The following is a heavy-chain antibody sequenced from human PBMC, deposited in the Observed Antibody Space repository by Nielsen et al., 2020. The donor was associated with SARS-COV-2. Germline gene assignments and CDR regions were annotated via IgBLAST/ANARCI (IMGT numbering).Heavy chain of an antibody. CDR2: ISGTSSDT. CDR3: ARESVTGTDAFDI. D-gene: IGHD6-19*01. Sequence: GESLKISCAASGFSFSISSMNWIRQAPGGRPEWISYISGTSSDTNYADSVKGRFTISRDNAHNSLFLQMTSLRAEDTAVYYCARESVTGTDAFDIWGQGTVVTVSS. V-gene: IGHV3-11*06. J-gene: IGHJ3*02. CDR1: GFSFSISS.